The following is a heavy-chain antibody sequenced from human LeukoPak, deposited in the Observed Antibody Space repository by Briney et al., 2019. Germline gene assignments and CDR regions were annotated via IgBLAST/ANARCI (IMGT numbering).Heavy chain of an antibody. CDR1: GGSISSGSYY. J-gene: IGHJ6*03. D-gene: IGHD6-13*01. CDR3: ARVSRSYSSSLRYYYYYMDV. CDR2: IYYSGST. V-gene: IGHV4-61*01. Sequence: SETLSLTCTVSGGSISSGSYYWSWIRQPPGKGLEWIGYIYYSGSTNYNPSLKSRVTISVDTSKNQFSLKLSSVTAADTAVYYCARVSRSYSSSLRYYYYYMDVWGKGTTVTVSS.